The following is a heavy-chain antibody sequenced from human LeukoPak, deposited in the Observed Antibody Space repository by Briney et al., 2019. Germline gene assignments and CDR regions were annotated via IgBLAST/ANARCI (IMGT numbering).Heavy chain of an antibody. CDR2: FDPEDGET. D-gene: IGHD4-17*01. Sequence: ASVKVSCKVSGYTLTELSMHWVRQAPGKGLEWMGGFDPEDGETIYAQKFQGRVTMTEDTSTDTAYMELSSLRSEDAAVYYCAIHGPTVKPLGYWGQGTLVTVSS. V-gene: IGHV1-24*01. CDR1: GYTLTELS. CDR3: AIHGPTVKPLGY. J-gene: IGHJ4*02.